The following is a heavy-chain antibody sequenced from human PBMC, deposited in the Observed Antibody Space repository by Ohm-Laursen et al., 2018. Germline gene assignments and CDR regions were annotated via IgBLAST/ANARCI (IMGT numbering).Heavy chain of an antibody. CDR3: AREGGYDSPGNYYGMDV. Sequence: TLSLTCAASGFTFSNYGMHWARQAPGKGLEWVAIIYYDGLNKYYADSVKGRFTISRDNSNNTLYLQMTSLTAEDTAVYYCAREGGYDSPGNYYGMDVWGQGTTVTVSS. D-gene: IGHD5-12*01. CDR2: IYYDGLNK. V-gene: IGHV3-33*01. J-gene: IGHJ6*02. CDR1: GFTFSNYG.